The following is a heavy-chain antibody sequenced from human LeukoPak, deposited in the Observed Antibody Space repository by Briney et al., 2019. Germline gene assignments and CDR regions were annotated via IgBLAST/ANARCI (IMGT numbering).Heavy chain of an antibody. CDR1: GYAFTDFY. CDR3: ARDLDYGSGSFSN. V-gene: IGHV1-2*02. CDR2: INPNSGGT. J-gene: IGHJ4*02. D-gene: IGHD3-10*01. Sequence: GASVKVSCKASGYAFTDFYIHWVRQAPGQGLEWTGWINPNSGGTTYAQKFQGRVTMTTDTSISTAYLELNGLRSDDTAVYYCARDLDYGSGSFSNWGQGAIVTVSS.